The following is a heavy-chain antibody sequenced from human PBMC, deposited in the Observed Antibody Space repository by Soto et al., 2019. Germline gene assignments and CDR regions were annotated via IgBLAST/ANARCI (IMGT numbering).Heavy chain of an antibody. V-gene: IGHV1-2*02. Sequence: ASVKVSCKASGHTFSGYYMHWVRQAPGQGLEWMGWINTLSGDTSFPQKFQGRLAMTRDTSIDTVFMEVSRLTSDDTAIYYCARSLLHVTLPLGNWGQGTLVTVSS. CDR2: INTLSGDT. D-gene: IGHD2-2*01. J-gene: IGHJ4*02. CDR1: GHTFSGYY. CDR3: ARSLLHVTLPLGN.